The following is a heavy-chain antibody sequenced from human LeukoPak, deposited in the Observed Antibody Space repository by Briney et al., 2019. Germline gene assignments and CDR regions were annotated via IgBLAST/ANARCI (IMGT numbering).Heavy chain of an antibody. CDR3: ARVSRAVAGPLDY. CDR2: TSSSSSYI. V-gene: IGHV3-21*01. Sequence: GGSLRLSCAASGFTFSSYSMNWVRQAPGKGLEWVSSTSSSSSYIYYADSVKGRFTISRDNAKNSLYLQMNSLRAEDTAVYYCARVSRAVAGPLDYWGQGTLVTVSS. D-gene: IGHD6-19*01. CDR1: GFTFSSYS. J-gene: IGHJ4*02.